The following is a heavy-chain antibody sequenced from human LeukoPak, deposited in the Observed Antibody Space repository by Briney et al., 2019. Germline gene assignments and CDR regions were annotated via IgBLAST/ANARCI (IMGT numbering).Heavy chain of an antibody. J-gene: IGHJ4*02. Sequence: PGRSLRLSCAASGFTFSSYGMHWARQAPGKGLEGVAVISYDGTYKYYADSVKGRFTISRDNSKNTLYLQMNSLRAEDTAVYYCAKSGQNYYGSVWGQGTQVTVSS. CDR1: GFTFSSYG. V-gene: IGHV3-30*18. CDR2: ISYDGTYK. D-gene: IGHD3-10*01. CDR3: AKSGQNYYGSV.